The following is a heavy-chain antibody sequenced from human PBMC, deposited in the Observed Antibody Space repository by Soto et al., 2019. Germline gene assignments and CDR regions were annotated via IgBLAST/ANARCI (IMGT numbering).Heavy chain of an antibody. Sequence: EVELVESGGSSVQPGGSLRLSCAGSGFNFGTYWMNWVRQAPGKGLEWVANIKQDGSEKYYVDSVKGRFTISRDNAKISLFLQMNSLRAEDTAVYYWAGGEGGLMAAWGQGTLVIVSS. D-gene: IGHD3-16*01. CDR1: GFNFGTYW. CDR2: IKQDGSEK. V-gene: IGHV3-7*04. CDR3: AGGEGGLMAA. J-gene: IGHJ5*02.